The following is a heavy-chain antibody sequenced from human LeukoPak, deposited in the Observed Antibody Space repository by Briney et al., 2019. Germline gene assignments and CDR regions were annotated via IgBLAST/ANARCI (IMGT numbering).Heavy chain of an antibody. Sequence: GGSLRLSCAASGFTFRNYWMHWVRQAPGKGLLWVSRLNSDGSGTNYADSVKGRFTISRDNSKNTLYLQMNSLRAEDTAVYYCAKVTDCSSTSCYAGVRSGMDVWGQGTTVTVSS. J-gene: IGHJ6*02. D-gene: IGHD2-2*01. CDR2: LNSDGSGT. CDR1: GFTFRNYW. CDR3: AKVTDCSSTSCYAGVRSGMDV. V-gene: IGHV3-74*01.